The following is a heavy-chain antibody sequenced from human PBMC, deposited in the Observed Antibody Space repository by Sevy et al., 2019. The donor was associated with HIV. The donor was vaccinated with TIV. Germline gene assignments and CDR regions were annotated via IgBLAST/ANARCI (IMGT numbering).Heavy chain of an antibody. D-gene: IGHD3-10*01. CDR2: INGGGRSI. J-gene: IGHJ4*02. V-gene: IGHV3-48*02. Sequence: GGSLRLSCAASGFTFSSYSMNWVRQAPGKGLEWFSYINGGGRSIYYADSVKGRFTISRDNAKNSLYLQMNSLRDEDTAVYYCARDYKGDELAIDYWVQGTLVTVSS. CDR1: GFTFSSYS. CDR3: ARDYKGDELAIDY.